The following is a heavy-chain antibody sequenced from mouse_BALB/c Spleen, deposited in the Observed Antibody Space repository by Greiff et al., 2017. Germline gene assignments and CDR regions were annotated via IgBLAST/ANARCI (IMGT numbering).Heavy chain of an antibody. CDR3: ARGPSDS. CDR1: GFTFSSFG. J-gene: IGHJ3*01. Sequence: EVQLVESGGGLVQPGGSRKLSCAASGFTFSSFGMHWVRQAPEKGLEWVAYISSGSSTIYYADTVKGRFTISRDNPKNTLFLQMTSLRSEDTAMYYCARGPSDSWGQGTLVTVSA. V-gene: IGHV5-17*02. CDR2: ISSGSSTI.